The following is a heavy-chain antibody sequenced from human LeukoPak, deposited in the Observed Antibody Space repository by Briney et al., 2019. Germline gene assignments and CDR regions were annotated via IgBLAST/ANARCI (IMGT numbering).Heavy chain of an antibody. Sequence: PGRSLRLSCAASGFTFSSYAMRWVRQAPGKGLEWVAVISYDGSNKYYADSVKGRFTISRDNSKNTLYLQMNSLRAEDTAAYYCARDYAIAVAGWFDPWGQGTLVTVSS. CDR2: ISYDGSNK. CDR3: ARDYAIAVAGWFDP. D-gene: IGHD6-19*01. J-gene: IGHJ5*02. V-gene: IGHV3-30*04. CDR1: GFTFSSYA.